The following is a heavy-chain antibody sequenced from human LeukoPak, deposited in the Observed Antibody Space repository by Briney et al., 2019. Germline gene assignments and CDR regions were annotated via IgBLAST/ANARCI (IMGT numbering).Heavy chain of an antibody. D-gene: IGHD3-22*01. CDR3: AKDSSPYYYDSSGYYSVAYFQH. CDR1: GFTFSSYG. V-gene: IGHV3-30*02. Sequence: TGGSLRLSCAASGFTFSSYGMHWVRQAPGKGLEWVAFIRYDGSNKYYADSVKGRFTISRDNSKNTLYLQMSSLRAEDTAVYYCAKDSSPYYYDSSGYYSVAYFQHWGQGTLVTVSS. J-gene: IGHJ1*01. CDR2: IRYDGSNK.